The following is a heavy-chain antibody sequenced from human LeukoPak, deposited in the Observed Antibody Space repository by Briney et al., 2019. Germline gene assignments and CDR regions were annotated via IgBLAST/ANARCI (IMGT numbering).Heavy chain of an antibody. D-gene: IGHD3-16*02. V-gene: IGHV3-15*01. CDR2: IKSKTDGGTT. CDR3: TTVYDYVWGSYRPDLPDY. Sequence: GGPLRLSCAASGFTFSNAWMSWVRQAPGKGLEWVGRIKSKTDGGTTDYAAPVKGRFTISRDDSKNTLYLQMNSLKTEDTAVYYCTTVYDYVWGSYRPDLPDYWGQGTLVTVSS. J-gene: IGHJ4*02. CDR1: GFTFSNAW.